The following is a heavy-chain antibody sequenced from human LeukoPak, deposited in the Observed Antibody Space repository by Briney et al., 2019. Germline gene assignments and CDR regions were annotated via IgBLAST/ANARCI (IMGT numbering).Heavy chain of an antibody. V-gene: IGHV4-59*08. CDR1: GGSISSYY. CDR3: ARQKDFWSGFSIIDY. J-gene: IGHJ4*02. Sequence: PSETLSLTCTVSGGSISSYYWSWIRQPPGKGLEWIGYIYYSGSTNYNPSLKSRVTISVDTSKNQFSLKLSSVTAADTAVYYCARQKDFWSGFSIIDYWGQGTLVTVSS. D-gene: IGHD3-3*01. CDR2: IYYSGST.